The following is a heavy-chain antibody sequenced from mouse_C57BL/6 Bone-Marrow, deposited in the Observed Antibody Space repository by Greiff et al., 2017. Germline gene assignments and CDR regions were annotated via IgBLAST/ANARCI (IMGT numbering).Heavy chain of an antibody. CDR1: GYTFTSYW. D-gene: IGHD2-4*01. CDR2: IHPNSGST. CDR3: AGGLRDYYAMDY. Sequence: QVQLQQPGAELVKPGASVKLSCKASGYTFTSYWMHWVKQRPGQGLEWIGMIHPNSGSTNYNEKFKSKATLTVDKSSSTAYMQLSSLTSADSAVYYCAGGLRDYYAMDYWGQGTSVTVSS. J-gene: IGHJ4*01. V-gene: IGHV1-64*01.